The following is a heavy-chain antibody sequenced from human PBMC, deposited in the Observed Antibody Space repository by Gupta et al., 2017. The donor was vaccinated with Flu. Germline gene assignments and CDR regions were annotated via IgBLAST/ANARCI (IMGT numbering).Heavy chain of an antibody. J-gene: IGHJ4*02. CDR3: AKGLWSVGAISDF. CDR1: YA. Sequence: YALRWVRHAPGKGLEGGSDISGRGAIRTNYADDVKGRLTISRENSKNMLYLQMNSLRAGDTAVYYGAKGLWSVGAISDFWGQGSLVTVSS. V-gene: IGHV3-23*01. CDR2: ISGRGAIRT. D-gene: IGHD1-26*01.